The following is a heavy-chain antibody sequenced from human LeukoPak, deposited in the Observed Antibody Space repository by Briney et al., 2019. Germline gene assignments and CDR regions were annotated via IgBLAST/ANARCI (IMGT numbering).Heavy chain of an antibody. CDR3: ARYLGGCGGGSCYTNDAFDI. J-gene: IGHJ3*02. CDR2: IFYNGNT. D-gene: IGHD2-15*01. CDR1: GDSFSGYY. V-gene: IGHV4-59*01. Sequence: SETLSLTCAVYGDSFSGYYWSWIRQPPGKGLEWFGYIFYNGNTKYNPSLKGRVTMSVDTSKNQLSLNLNSVTAADTAVYYCARYLGGCGGGSCYTNDAFDIWGQGTMVTVSS.